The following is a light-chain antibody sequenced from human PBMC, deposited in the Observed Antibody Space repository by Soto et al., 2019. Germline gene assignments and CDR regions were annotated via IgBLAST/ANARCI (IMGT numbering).Light chain of an antibody. CDR1: QSVRDNF. CDR3: QQYGSSPYT. J-gene: IGKJ2*01. Sequence: EIVLTQSPDTLSLSPGERAALSCRASQSVRDNFLAWYQQKPGQSPRLLIYAATSRATGIPERFSGSGYETDFTLTIYRLEPEDFAVYYCQQYGSSPYTFGQGTKVEIK. V-gene: IGKV3-20*01. CDR2: AAT.